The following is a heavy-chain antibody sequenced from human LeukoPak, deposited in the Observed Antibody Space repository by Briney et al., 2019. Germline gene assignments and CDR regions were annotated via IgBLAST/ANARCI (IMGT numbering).Heavy chain of an antibody. D-gene: IGHD6-6*01. CDR1: GYTLTELS. Sequence: ASVKVSFKVSGYTLTELSMHWVRQAPGKGLEWMGGFDPEDGEATYAQKFQGRVTMTEDTSTDTAYMELSSLRSEDTAVYYCAASSSEGAFDIWGQGTMVTVSS. V-gene: IGHV1-24*01. CDR2: FDPEDGEA. J-gene: IGHJ3*02. CDR3: AASSSEGAFDI.